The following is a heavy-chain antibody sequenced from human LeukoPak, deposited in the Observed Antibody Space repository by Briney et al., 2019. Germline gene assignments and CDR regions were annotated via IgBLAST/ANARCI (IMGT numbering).Heavy chain of an antibody. CDR2: IYYSGST. CDR3: ARQVGYYYGSGSYSYYMDV. V-gene: IGHV4-39*01. D-gene: IGHD3-10*01. Sequence: PSETLSLTCTVSGGSISSSSYYWGWIRQPPGKGLEWIGSIYYSGSTYYNPSLKSRVTISVDTSKNQFSLKLSSVTAADTAVYYCARQVGYYYGSGSYSYYMDVWGKGTTVTISS. J-gene: IGHJ6*03. CDR1: GGSISSSSYY.